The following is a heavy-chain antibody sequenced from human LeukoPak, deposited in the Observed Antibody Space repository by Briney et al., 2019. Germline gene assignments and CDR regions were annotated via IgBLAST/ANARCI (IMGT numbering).Heavy chain of an antibody. CDR3: ARGSCSSTSCFMDV. D-gene: IGHD2-2*01. CDR2: INAGKGNT. J-gene: IGHJ6*02. CDR1: EYTFSSYS. V-gene: IGHV1-3*01. Sequence: ASVKVSCKASEYTFSSYSIHWARQAPGQRLEWMGWINAGKGNTKYSQKLQGRVTITGDTSASTAYMELSSLRSEDTAVYYCARGSCSSTSCFMDVWGQGTTVTVSS.